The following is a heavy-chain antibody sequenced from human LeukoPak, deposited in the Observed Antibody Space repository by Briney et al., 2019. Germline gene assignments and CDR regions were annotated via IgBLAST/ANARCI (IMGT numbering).Heavy chain of an antibody. CDR1: GGSVSSGSYY. CDR3: ARDLRSSSSSGINYYGMDV. Sequence: IPSETLSLTCTVSGGSVSSGSYYWSWIRQPPGKGLEWIGYIYYSGSTYYNPSLKSRVTISVDTSKNQFSLKLSSVTAADTAVYYCARDLRSSSSSGINYYGMDVWGQGTTVTVSS. CDR2: IYYSGST. V-gene: IGHV4-61*01. D-gene: IGHD6-6*01. J-gene: IGHJ6*02.